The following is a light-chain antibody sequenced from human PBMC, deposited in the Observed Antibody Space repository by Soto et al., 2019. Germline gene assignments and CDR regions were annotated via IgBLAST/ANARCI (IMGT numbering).Light chain of an antibody. CDR1: QSVKSK. CDR2: PAS. J-gene: IGKJ4*01. CDR3: LQYTNWPLG. Sequence: IMMTQSPATLSGSPGERATLSCRASQSVKSKLAWYQHKPGQPPRLLMHPASTRATVIPARCSGSVSGTEFNLTISILKSEYCAVYYCLQYTNWPLGFGGGTKVEIK. V-gene: IGKV3-15*01.